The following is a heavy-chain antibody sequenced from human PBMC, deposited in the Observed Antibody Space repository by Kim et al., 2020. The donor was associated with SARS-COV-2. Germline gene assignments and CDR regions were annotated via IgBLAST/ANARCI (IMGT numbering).Heavy chain of an antibody. CDR3: ARLSSQGAFDI. V-gene: IGHV4-39*01. J-gene: IGHJ3*02. Sequence: HDTPALMSRVSISVATSTNQFSLKLGAVTAADTAVYYCARLSSQGAFDIWGQGTMVTVSS. D-gene: IGHD6-13*01.